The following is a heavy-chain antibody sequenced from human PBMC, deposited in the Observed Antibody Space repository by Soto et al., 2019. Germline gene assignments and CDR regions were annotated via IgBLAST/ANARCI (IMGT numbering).Heavy chain of an antibody. J-gene: IGHJ4*02. Sequence: QLQLQESGPGLVKPSETLSLTCNVSGDSISRSYYYWGWIRQTPGEGLEWIGSIYYSGTTYYNPSLKSRVTISIDTSKNQFYLKLNSVTAADTAVYYCARPDSGSGWYLPFDFWGRGTLVTVSS. D-gene: IGHD6-19*01. CDR2: IYYSGTT. CDR3: ARPDSGSGWYLPFDF. V-gene: IGHV4-39*01. CDR1: GDSISRSYYY.